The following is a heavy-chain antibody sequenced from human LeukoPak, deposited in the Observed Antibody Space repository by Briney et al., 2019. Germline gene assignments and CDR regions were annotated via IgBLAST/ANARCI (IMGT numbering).Heavy chain of an antibody. CDR3: ARQPYSSGWANWFDP. J-gene: IGHJ5*02. CDR2: IYYSGST. CDR1: GGSISSGGYY. V-gene: IGHV4-61*08. D-gene: IGHD6-19*01. Sequence: PSETLSLTCTVSGGSISSGGYYWSWIRQHPGKGLEWIGYIYYSGSTYYNPSLKSRVTISVDTSKNQFSLKLSSVTAADTAVYYCARQPYSSGWANWFDPWGQGTLVTVSS.